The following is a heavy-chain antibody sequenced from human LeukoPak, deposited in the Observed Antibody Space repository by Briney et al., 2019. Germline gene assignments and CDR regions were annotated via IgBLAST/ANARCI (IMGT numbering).Heavy chain of an antibody. CDR1: GGSFSGYY. J-gene: IGHJ4*02. CDR2: INHSGST. D-gene: IGHD5-12*01. CDR3: ARGRLDIVATTPHFDY. V-gene: IGHV4-34*01. Sequence: SETLSLTCAVYGGSFSGYYWSWIRQPPGKGLEWIGEINHSGSTNYNPSIKSRVSISVDTSKNQFSLKLSSVTAADTAVYYCARGRLDIVATTPHFDYWGQGTLVTVSS.